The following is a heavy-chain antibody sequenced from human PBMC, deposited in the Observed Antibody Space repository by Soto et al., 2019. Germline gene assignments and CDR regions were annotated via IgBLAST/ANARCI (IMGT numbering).Heavy chain of an antibody. CDR1: DFIFSGYV. D-gene: IGHD2-8*01. J-gene: IGHJ4*02. Sequence: EVQLLESGGDLVQPGGSLRVSCVASDFIFSGYVMRWVRQAPGKGLEWVSAISGGGSDTYHADSVKGRFTISRDNTKNTLYLQMNSLRAEDTAIYYCAKGSANARPYFFDLWGQGTLVTVSS. CDR3: AKGSANARPYFFDL. V-gene: IGHV3-23*01. CDR2: ISGGGSDT.